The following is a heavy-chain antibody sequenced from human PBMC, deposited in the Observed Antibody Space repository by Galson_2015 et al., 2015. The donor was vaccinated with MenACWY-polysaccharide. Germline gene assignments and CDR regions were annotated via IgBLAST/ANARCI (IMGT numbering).Heavy chain of an antibody. CDR3: ARGYSGSSLNWFDP. Sequence: SVKVSCKASGYSFTSYAMHWVRQAPGRRLEWMGWINAGNGNTKYSQKFQGRVTITRDTSASTAYMELGSLRSEDMAVYYCARGYSGSSLNWFDPWGQGTLVTVSS. V-gene: IGHV1-3*01. J-gene: IGHJ5*02. CDR2: INAGNGNT. D-gene: IGHD1-26*01. CDR1: GYSFTSYA.